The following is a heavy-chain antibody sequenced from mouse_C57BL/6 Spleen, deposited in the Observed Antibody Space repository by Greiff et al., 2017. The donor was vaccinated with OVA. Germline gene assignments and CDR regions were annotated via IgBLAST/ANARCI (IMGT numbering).Heavy chain of an antibody. J-gene: IGHJ2*01. Sequence: EVKLMESEGGLVQPGSSMKLSCTASGFTFSDYYMAWVRQVPEKGLEWVANINYDGSSTYYLDSLKSRFIISRDNAKNILYLQMSSLKSEDTATYYCAREGNYDYDRDYFDYWGQGTTLTVSS. CDR2: INYDGSST. D-gene: IGHD2-4*01. V-gene: IGHV5-16*01. CDR3: AREGNYDYDRDYFDY. CDR1: GFTFSDYY.